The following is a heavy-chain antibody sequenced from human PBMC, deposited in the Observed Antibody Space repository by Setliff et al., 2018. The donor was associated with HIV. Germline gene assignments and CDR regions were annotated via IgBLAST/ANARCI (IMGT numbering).Heavy chain of an antibody. J-gene: IGHJ4*02. V-gene: IGHV3-21*01. CDR1: GFTFSSYS. Sequence: PGGSLRLSCAASGFTFSSYSMNWVRQAPGKGLEWVSSITSSSSYIYYADSVKGRFTISRDNAKNSLYLQMNSLRAEDTAVYYCAKGHYDDWYYFDYWGPGTLVTVSS. CDR2: ITSSSSYI. CDR3: AKGHYDDWYYFDY. D-gene: IGHD4-17*01.